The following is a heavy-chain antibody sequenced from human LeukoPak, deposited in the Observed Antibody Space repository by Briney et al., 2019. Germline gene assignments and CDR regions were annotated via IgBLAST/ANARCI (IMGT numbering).Heavy chain of an antibody. J-gene: IGHJ4*02. Sequence: SETLSLTCTVSGGSISSSSYYWGWIRQPPGKGLEWIGSIYYSGSTYYNPSLKSRVTISVDTSKNQFSLKLSSVTAADTAVYYCARDREGLTGDLEGPLFDYWGQGTLVTVSS. V-gene: IGHV4-39*02. D-gene: IGHD7-27*01. CDR2: IYYSGST. CDR1: GGSISSSSYY. CDR3: ARDREGLTGDLEGPLFDY.